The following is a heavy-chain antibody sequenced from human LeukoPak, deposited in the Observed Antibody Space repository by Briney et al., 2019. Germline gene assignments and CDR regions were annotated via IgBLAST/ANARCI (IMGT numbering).Heavy chain of an antibody. D-gene: IGHD4-17*01. Sequence: SETLSLTCTVSGGSISSYYWSWIRQPPGKGLEWIGYIYSSGSTNYNPSLKSRVTISVDTSKNQFSLKLSSVTAADTAVYYCASRATVLAGGYFDYWGQGTLVTVSS. V-gene: IGHV4-4*09. J-gene: IGHJ4*02. CDR2: IYSSGST. CDR1: GGSISSYY. CDR3: ASRATVLAGGYFDY.